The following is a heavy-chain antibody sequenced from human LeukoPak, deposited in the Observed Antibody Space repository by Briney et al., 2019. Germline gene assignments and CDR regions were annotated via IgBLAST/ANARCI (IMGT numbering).Heavy chain of an antibody. CDR2: IIPIFDTA. V-gene: IGHV1-69*05. CDR3: ATRTDNYDFWSGYSNYYYYYMDV. D-gene: IGHD3-3*01. J-gene: IGHJ6*03. CDR1: GGTFSSYA. Sequence: SVKVSCKASGGTFSSYAISWVRQAPGQGLEWMGGIIPIFDTANYAQKFQGRVTITTDESTSTAYMELSSLRSEDTAVYYCATRTDNYDFWSGYSNYYYYYMDVWGKGTTVTVSS.